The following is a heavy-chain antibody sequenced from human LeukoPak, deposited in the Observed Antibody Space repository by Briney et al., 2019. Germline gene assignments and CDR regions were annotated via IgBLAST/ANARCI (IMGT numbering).Heavy chain of an antibody. Sequence: SETLSLTCTVSGGSISSGGYYWRWIRKHPGTGLDWIEYIYYSGSTYYHPSLKSRVTISVDTSKNQFSLKLSSVTAADTAVYYCARGPAYSSGYHDAFDVWGQGTMVTVSS. J-gene: IGHJ3*01. D-gene: IGHD3-22*01. CDR2: IYYSGST. V-gene: IGHV4-31*03. CDR1: GGSISSGGYY. CDR3: ARGPAYSSGYHDAFDV.